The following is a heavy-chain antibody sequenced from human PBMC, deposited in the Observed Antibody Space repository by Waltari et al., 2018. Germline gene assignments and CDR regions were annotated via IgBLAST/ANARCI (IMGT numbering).Heavy chain of an antibody. CDR3: ATRIQLWSYYFDY. J-gene: IGHJ4*02. CDR1: GGTFSSYT. Sequence: QVQLVQSGAEVKKPGSSVKVSCKASGGTFSSYTISWVRQAPGQGLEWMGRIIPILGIANDAQKFQGRVTITADKSTSTAYMELSSLRSEDTAVYYCATRIQLWSYYFDYWGQGTLVTVSS. D-gene: IGHD5-18*01. V-gene: IGHV1-69*02. CDR2: IIPILGIA.